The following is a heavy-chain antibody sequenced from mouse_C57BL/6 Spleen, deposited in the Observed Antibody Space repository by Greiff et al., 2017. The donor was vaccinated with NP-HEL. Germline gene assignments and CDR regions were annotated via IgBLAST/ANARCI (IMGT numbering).Heavy chain of an antibody. D-gene: IGHD2-4*01. CDR2: INPSSGYT. V-gene: IGHV1-7*01. CDR1: GYTFTSYW. CDR3: ADDYVWFAY. J-gene: IGHJ3*01. Sequence: VQLQQSGAELAKPGASVKLSCKASGYTFTSYWMHWVKQRPGQGLEWIGYINPSSGYTKYNQKFKDKATLTADKSSSTASMQLSSLTYEDSAEYYRADDYVWFAYWGQGTLVTVSA.